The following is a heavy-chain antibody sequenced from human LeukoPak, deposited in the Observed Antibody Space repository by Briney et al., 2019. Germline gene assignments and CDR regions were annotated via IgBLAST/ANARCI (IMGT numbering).Heavy chain of an antibody. V-gene: IGHV1-2*02. CDR2: INPNSGGT. CDR1: GYSLTGHY. J-gene: IGHJ3*02. CDR3: ARAGVWDYSDSSGYHNAAFDI. D-gene: IGHD3-22*01. Sequence: ASVKVSCKPSGYSLTGHYMHWVRQAPGQGLEWMGWINPNSGGTSFAQKFQGRVTVTRDTSISTAYMDLSRLRSDDTAVYYCARAGVWDYSDSSGYHNAAFDIWGQGTMVTVSS.